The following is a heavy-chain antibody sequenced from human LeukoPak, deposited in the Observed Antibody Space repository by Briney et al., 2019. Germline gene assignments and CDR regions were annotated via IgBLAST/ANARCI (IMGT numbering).Heavy chain of an antibody. V-gene: IGHV3-21*01. J-gene: IGHJ3*02. CDR3: AREPQGGGSAAFDI. D-gene: IGHD1-26*01. CDR2: ISSSGSYI. Sequence: GGSLRLSCAAPGFPFNYYGMNWVRQAPGKGLEWVSSISSSGSYIYYADSVKGRFTISRDNAKNSLYLQMNSLRAEDTAVYYCAREPQGGGSAAFDIWGQGTMVTVSS. CDR1: GFPFNYYG.